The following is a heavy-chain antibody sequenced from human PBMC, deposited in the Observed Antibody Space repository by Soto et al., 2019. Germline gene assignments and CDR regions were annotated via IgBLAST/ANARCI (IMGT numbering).Heavy chain of an antibody. CDR2: ISSSGSTI. CDR1: GFTFSDYY. D-gene: IGHD3-9*01. V-gene: IGHV3-11*01. J-gene: IGHJ4*02. CDR3: ASLRAGTGRYFDWLLSAVDY. Sequence: QVQLVESGGGLVKPGGSLRLSCAASGFTFSDYYMSWIRQAPGKGLEWVSYISSSGSTIYYADSVKGRFTISRDNAKNSLYLQMNSLRAEDTAVYYCASLRAGTGRYFDWLLSAVDYWGQGTLVTVSS.